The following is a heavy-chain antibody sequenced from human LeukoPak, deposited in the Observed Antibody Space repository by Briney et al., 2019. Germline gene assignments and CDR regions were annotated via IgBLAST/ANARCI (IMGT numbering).Heavy chain of an antibody. CDR1: GGSLSSYY. Sequence: PSETLSLTCTDSGGSLSSYYWSWIRLPPGKGQERIGYIYYTGSTNYNPSLKSRVTISVDTSKNQFSLKLSSVTAADTAVYYCARDPPGSGSYYDYWGQGTLVTVS. CDR2: IYYTGST. V-gene: IGHV4-59*01. D-gene: IGHD3-10*01. CDR3: ARDPPGSGSYYDY. J-gene: IGHJ4*02.